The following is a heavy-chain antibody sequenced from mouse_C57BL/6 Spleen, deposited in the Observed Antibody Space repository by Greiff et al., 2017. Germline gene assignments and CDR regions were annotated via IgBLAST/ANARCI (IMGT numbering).Heavy chain of an antibody. CDR2: IRLKSDNYAT. J-gene: IGHJ2*01. CDR1: GFTFSNYW. Sequence: EVKLMESGGGLVQPGGSMKLSCVASGFTFSNYWMNWVRQSPEKGLEWVAQIRLKSDNYATHYAESVKGRFTISRDDSKSSVFLQMNNLRAEDTGIYYCTGPDDYEPYYFDYWGQGTTLTVSS. CDR3: TGPDDYEPYYFDY. V-gene: IGHV6-3*01. D-gene: IGHD2-4*01.